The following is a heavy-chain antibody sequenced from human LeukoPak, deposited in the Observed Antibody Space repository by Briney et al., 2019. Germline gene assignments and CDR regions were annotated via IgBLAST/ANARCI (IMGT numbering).Heavy chain of an antibody. V-gene: IGHV3-30*02. J-gene: IGHJ3*02. D-gene: IGHD4-17*01. CDR1: GFTFSSYG. CDR3: AKRGNYCDYMGGAFDI. Sequence: GGSLRLSCAASGFTFSSYGIHWIRQAPGKGLEWVAVIWYGGSNKYYADSVKGRFTISRDNSKNTLYLQMNSLRAEDTAVYYCAKRGNYCDYMGGAFDIWGQGTMVTVSS. CDR2: IWYGGSNK.